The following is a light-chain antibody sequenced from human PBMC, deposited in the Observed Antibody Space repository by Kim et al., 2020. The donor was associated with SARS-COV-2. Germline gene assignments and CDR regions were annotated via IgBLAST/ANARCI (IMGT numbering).Light chain of an antibody. CDR2: EAS. J-gene: IGKJ2*01. CDR3: QHYIRFPYT. Sequence: DIQMTQSPSTLSASVGDRVTITCRASESIETLLAWYQQKPGNAPRLLIYEASGVENGVPSRFSGSGSGTEFTLTISSLQPDDFATYYCQHYIRFPYTFGQVTRLEI. V-gene: IGKV1-5*03. CDR1: ESIETL.